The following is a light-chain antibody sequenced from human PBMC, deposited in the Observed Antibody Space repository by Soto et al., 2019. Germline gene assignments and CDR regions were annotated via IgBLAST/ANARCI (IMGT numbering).Light chain of an antibody. Sequence: QSALTQPPSVSGATGQSVTISCTGSSSNIGARYDVHWYQQLPGTAPKLLIYGNSNRPSGVPDRFSGSKSGTSASLAITGLQAEDEADYYCQSYDSSLSYVFGTGTKVTVL. CDR3: QSYDSSLSYV. V-gene: IGLV1-40*01. J-gene: IGLJ1*01. CDR2: GNS. CDR1: SSNIGARYD.